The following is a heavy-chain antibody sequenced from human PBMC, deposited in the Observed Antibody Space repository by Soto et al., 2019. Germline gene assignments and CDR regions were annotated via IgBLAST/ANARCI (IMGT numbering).Heavy chain of an antibody. V-gene: IGHV5-51*03. CDR2: IYPGDSDT. CDR1: GHTLMDFW. D-gene: IGHD2-15*01. CDR3: GATRNIGKYYFDY. J-gene: IGHJ4*02. Sequence: EVQLVQSGAEVKKPGESLKISCQASGHTLMDFWIGWVRQMPGKGPEWVGNIYPGDSDTRYSPSFQGQVTISADKSTSTAYLQWSSLKASDSAMYYCGATRNIGKYYFDYWGQGTLVTVPS.